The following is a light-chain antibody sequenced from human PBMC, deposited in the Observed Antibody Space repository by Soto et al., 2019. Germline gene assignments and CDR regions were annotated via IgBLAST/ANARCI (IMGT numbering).Light chain of an antibody. CDR2: KAS. CDR1: QSISTW. Sequence: DIPMTQSPSTLSASVGDRVTITCRASQSISTWLAWYQQKAGKAPKLLIYKASSLEGGVPSRFSGSGSGTEFNITISSLQPDDFATYYCQQCNTFPLTFGGGPTVDIK. J-gene: IGKJ4*01. V-gene: IGKV1-5*03. CDR3: QQCNTFPLT.